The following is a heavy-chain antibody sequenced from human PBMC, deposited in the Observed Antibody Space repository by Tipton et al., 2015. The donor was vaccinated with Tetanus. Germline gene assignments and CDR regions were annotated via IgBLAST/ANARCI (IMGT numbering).Heavy chain of an antibody. Sequence: LSLTCAASGFTFSTYSVNWVRQAPGKGLQWVSSISLSSSYIDYADSVQGRFTISRDNAKNSLYLQMNSLRAEDTAVYYCARQDKRCVGYYDAMDVWGQGTTVIVSS. V-gene: IGHV3-21*01. J-gene: IGHJ6*02. D-gene: IGHD1-1*01. CDR1: GFTFSTYS. CDR2: ISLSSSYI. CDR3: ARQDKRCVGYYDAMDV.